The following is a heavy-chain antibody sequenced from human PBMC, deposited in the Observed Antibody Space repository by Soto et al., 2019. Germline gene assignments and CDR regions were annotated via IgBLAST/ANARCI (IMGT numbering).Heavy chain of an antibody. D-gene: IGHD6-13*01. Sequence: ASVKVSCKVSGYTLTELSMHWVRQAPGKGLEWMGGFDPEDGETIYAQKFQGRVTMTEDTSTDTAYMELSSLRSEDTAVYYCATGIAAAGNAAFDIRGQGTMVTVSS. V-gene: IGHV1-24*01. CDR1: GYTLTELS. CDR2: FDPEDGET. J-gene: IGHJ3*02. CDR3: ATGIAAAGNAAFDI.